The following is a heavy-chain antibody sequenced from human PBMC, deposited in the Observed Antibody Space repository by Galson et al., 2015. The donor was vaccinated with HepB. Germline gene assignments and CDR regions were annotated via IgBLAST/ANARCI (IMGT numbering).Heavy chain of an antibody. V-gene: IGHV3-30-3*01. CDR2: ISYEGSNK. CDR3: GRGGLRAVAGTKDDY. D-gene: IGHD6-19*01. Sequence: SLRLSCAASGFTFSTYAMYWVRQAPGKGLEWVAVISYEGSNKYYGDAVKGRFTVSRDNSKNTLYLQMNSLRVEDTAVYYCGRGGLRAVAGTKDDYWGQGTLVTVSS. J-gene: IGHJ4*02. CDR1: GFTFSTYA.